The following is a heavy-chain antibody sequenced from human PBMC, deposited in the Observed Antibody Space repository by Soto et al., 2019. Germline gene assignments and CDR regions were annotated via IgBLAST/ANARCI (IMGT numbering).Heavy chain of an antibody. V-gene: IGHV4-31*03. D-gene: IGHD3-9*01. CDR2: IYYSGST. Sequence: SETLSVTCTVSGGSISRGGYYWSWIRQHPGKGLEWIGYIYYSGSTYYNPSLKSRVTISVDTSKNQFSLKLSSVTAADSAVYFCARLEGLATISYYFDYWGQGTLVTVSS. CDR1: GGSISRGGYY. J-gene: IGHJ4*02. CDR3: ARLEGLATISYYFDY.